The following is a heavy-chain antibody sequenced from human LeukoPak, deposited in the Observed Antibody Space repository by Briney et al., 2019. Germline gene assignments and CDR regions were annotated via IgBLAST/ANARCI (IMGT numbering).Heavy chain of an antibody. J-gene: IGHJ6*02. V-gene: IGHV1-2*02. CDR3: ARVEEDFWSGYYSYGMDV. Sequence: ASVTVSCKASGYTFTGYYMHWVRQAPGQGLEWMGWINPNSGGTNCAQKFQGRVTMTRDTSISTAYMELSRLRSDDTAVYYCARVEEDFWSGYYSYGMDVWGQGTTVTVSS. CDR1: GYTFTGYY. D-gene: IGHD3-3*01. CDR2: INPNSGGT.